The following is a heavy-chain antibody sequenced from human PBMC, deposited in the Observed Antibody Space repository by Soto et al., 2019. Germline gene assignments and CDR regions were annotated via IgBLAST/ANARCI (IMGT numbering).Heavy chain of an antibody. J-gene: IGHJ4*02. CDR3: AGGIAARPLGY. Sequence: SETLSLTCAVSGGSISSGGYSWSWILQPPGKGLEWIGYIYHSGSTYYNPSLKSQVTISVDRSKKQFSLKLSSLTAADTAVYYCAGGIAARPLGYWGQGTLVTVS. D-gene: IGHD6-6*01. CDR2: IYHSGST. V-gene: IGHV4-30-2*01. CDR1: GGSISSGGYS.